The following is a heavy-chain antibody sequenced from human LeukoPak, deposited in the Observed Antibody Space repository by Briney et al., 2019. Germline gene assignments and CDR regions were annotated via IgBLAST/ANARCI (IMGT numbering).Heavy chain of an antibody. J-gene: IGHJ3*02. CDR2: IYYSGST. Sequence: KSSETLSLTCTVSGGSISSGDYYWSWIRQPPGKGLEWIGYIYYSGSTYYNPSLKSRVTISVDTSKNQFSLKLSSVTAADTAVYYCARALTPHYYGSGSYVFAFDIWGQGTMVTVSS. CDR3: ARALTPHYYGSGSYVFAFDI. D-gene: IGHD3-10*01. CDR1: GGSISSGDYY. V-gene: IGHV4-30-4*01.